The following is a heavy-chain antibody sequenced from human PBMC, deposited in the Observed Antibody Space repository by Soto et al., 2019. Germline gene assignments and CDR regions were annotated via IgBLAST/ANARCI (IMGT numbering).Heavy chain of an antibody. CDR2: IIPIFGTA. D-gene: IGHD3-3*01. V-gene: IGHV1-69*13. CDR1: GGTFSSYA. Sequence: SVKVSCKASGGTFSSYAISWVRQAPGQGLEWMGGIIPIFGTANYAQKFQGRVTITADESTSTAYMELSSLRSEDTAVYYCARDMAPSGYYGNDPSYYYYGIDVWGDGTPMPV. J-gene: IGHJ6*02. CDR3: ARDMAPSGYYGNDPSYYYYGIDV.